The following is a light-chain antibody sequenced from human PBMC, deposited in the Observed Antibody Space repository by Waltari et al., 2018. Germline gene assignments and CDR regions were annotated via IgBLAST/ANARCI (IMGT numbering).Light chain of an antibody. V-gene: IGLV2-11*01. CDR1: TIGGDVYDY. J-gene: IGLJ3*02. Sequence: QSALTQPRSVSGSPGQSVTFACTGTTIGGDVYDYVSWYQQHPDKTPKLILYDVTKRPSGVPDRFSGSQAGNTASLTISGLQPEDEANYYCLSYTRNDWVFGGGTKLTVL. CDR2: DVT. CDR3: LSYTRNDWV.